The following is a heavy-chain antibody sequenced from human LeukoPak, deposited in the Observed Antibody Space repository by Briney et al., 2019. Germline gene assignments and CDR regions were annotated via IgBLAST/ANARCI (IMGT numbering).Heavy chain of an antibody. CDR3: AKGFDWFFDY. D-gene: IGHD3-9*01. J-gene: IGHJ4*02. CDR1: GFTFSSYG. CDR2: ISYDGSNK. Sequence: GRSLRLSCAASGFTFSSYGMHWVRQAPGKGLEWVAVISYDGSNKYYADSVKGRFTISRDNSKNTLYLQMNSLRAEDTAVYCCAKGFDWFFDYWGQGTLVTVSS. V-gene: IGHV3-30*18.